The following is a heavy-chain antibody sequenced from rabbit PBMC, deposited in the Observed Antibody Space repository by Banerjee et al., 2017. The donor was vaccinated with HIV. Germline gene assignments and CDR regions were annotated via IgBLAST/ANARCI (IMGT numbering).Heavy chain of an antibody. V-gene: IGHV1S45*01. Sequence: QEQLEESGGDLVKPEGSPTLTCTASGFDFSSNAMCWVRQAPGKGLEWIAYIGAGSSTTTYYASWAKGRFTISKTSSTTVTLQMTSLTAADTATYFCARDLAGVIGWNFNLWGPGTLVTVS. D-gene: IGHD4-1*01. CDR1: GFDFSSNA. J-gene: IGHJ4*01. CDR2: IGAGSSTTT. CDR3: ARDLAGVIGWNFNL.